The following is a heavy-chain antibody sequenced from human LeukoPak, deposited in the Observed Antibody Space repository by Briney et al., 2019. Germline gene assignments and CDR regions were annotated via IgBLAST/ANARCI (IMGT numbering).Heavy chain of an antibody. Sequence: SETLSLTCTVSGGSIRSSSHYWGWIRQPPGEGLEWIGIIYHSGTTYYNASLMSRVTISVDTSKNQFSLKLTPVTAADTAVYYCARAVGYYFDNSGPSKTFDYWGQGTLVTVSS. CDR1: GGSIRSSSHY. V-gene: IGHV4-39*07. D-gene: IGHD3-22*01. CDR3: ARAVGYYFDNSGPSKTFDY. CDR2: IYHSGTT. J-gene: IGHJ4*02.